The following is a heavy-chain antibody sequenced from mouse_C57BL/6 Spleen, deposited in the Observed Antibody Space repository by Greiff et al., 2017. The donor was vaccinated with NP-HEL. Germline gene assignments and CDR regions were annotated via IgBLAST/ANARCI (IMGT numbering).Heavy chain of an antibody. Sequence: VQLQESGPGLVQPSQSLSITCTVSGFSFTSYGVHWVRQPPGKGLAWLGVIWSGGSTDYNAAFISRLSSSKDNSKSQVFFKMNSLQADDTAIYYCAKGGYDYYGSSYAMDYWGQGTSVTVSS. J-gene: IGHJ4*01. CDR3: AKGGYDYYGSSYAMDY. CDR1: GFSFTSYG. CDR2: IWSGGST. D-gene: IGHD1-1*01. V-gene: IGHV2-4*01.